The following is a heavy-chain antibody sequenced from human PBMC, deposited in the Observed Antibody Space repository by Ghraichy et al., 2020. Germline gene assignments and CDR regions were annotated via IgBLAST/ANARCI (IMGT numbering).Heavy chain of an antibody. CDR3: AHNALKVPHYSSGRVDYFDY. Sequence: SGPTLVKPTQTLTLTCTFSGFSLSTSGVGVGWIRQPPGKALEWLALIYWNDDKRYSPSLKSRLTITKDTSKNQVVLTMTNMDPVDTATYYCAHNALKVPHYSSGRVDYFDYWGQGTLVTVSS. CDR2: IYWNDDK. CDR1: GFSLSTSGVG. J-gene: IGHJ4*02. D-gene: IGHD6-19*01. V-gene: IGHV2-5*01.